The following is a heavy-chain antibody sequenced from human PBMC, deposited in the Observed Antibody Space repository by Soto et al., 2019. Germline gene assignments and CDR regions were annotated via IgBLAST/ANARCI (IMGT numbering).Heavy chain of an antibody. J-gene: IGHJ6*02. V-gene: IGHV5-10-1*01. Sequence: GEALKISCKGSGYSFTSYWISWVRQIPGKGLEWRGRIDPSDSYTNYSPSFQGHGTISADKSISTAYLQWSSLKASATAMYYCARSIEAAGIYYYGMDVWGQGTTVTVSS. CDR2: IDPSDSYT. CDR3: ARSIEAAGIYYYGMDV. CDR1: GYSFTSYW. D-gene: IGHD6-13*01.